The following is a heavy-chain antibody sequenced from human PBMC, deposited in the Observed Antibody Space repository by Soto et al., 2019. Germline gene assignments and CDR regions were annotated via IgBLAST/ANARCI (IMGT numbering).Heavy chain of an antibody. Sequence: PGGSLRLSCAASGFTFNNAWMSWVRQAPGKGLEWVSAISGSGGSTYYADSVKGRFTISRDNSKNTLYLQMNSLRAEDTAVYYCAKDLMPSRATYYYYGMDVWGQGTTVTVSS. CDR3: AKDLMPSRATYYYYGMDV. V-gene: IGHV3-23*01. CDR1: GFTFNNAW. D-gene: IGHD2-2*01. CDR2: ISGSGGST. J-gene: IGHJ6*02.